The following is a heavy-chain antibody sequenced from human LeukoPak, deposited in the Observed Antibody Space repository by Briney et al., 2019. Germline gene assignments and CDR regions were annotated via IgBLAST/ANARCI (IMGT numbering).Heavy chain of an antibody. V-gene: IGHV4-38-2*02. CDR1: GYSISSGYY. D-gene: IGHD1-26*01. J-gene: IGHJ4*02. Sequence: SETLSLTCTVSGYSISSGYYWGWIRQPPGKGLEWIGSIYHSGSTYYNPSLKSRVTISVDTSKNQFSLKLSSVTAADTAVYYCASTKAAYSGSYYPIDYWGQGTLVTVSS. CDR3: ASTKAAYSGSYYPIDY. CDR2: IYHSGST.